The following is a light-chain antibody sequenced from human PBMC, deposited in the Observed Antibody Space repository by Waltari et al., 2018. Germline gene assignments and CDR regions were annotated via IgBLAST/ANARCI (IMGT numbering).Light chain of an antibody. Sequence: TVVTQEPSLSVSPGGTVTLTCYLRSGPLSTTSYATWYQQTPGQAPRTLVYKANARSSGVPDRFSGSILGNTAALTITGAQADDESDYYCALYMGSGIWVFGGGTRLTVL. CDR2: KAN. CDR3: ALYMGSGIWV. CDR1: SGPLSTTSY. V-gene: IGLV8-61*01. J-gene: IGLJ3*02.